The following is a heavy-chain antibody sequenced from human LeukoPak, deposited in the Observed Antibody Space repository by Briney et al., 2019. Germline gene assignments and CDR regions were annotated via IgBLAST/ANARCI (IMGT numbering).Heavy chain of an antibody. D-gene: IGHD4-17*01. J-gene: IGHJ4*02. CDR3: TTTTDYVAEIDY. V-gene: IGHV3-15*01. Sequence: PGGSLRLSCAASGFTFSNAWMSWVRQAPGKGLEWVGRIKSKTDGGTTDYAAPVKGRFTISRDDSKNTLYLQMNSLKTEDTAVYYCTTTTDYVAEIDYWGQGTLDTVSS. CDR1: GFTFSNAW. CDR2: IKSKTDGGTT.